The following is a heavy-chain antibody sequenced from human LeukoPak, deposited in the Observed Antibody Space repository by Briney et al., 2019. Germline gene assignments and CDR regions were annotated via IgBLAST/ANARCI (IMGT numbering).Heavy chain of an antibody. D-gene: IGHD3-10*01. Sequence: GGSLRLSCAASGFTFSSYAMSWVRQAPGMGLEWVSAISGSGGSTYYADSVKGRFTISRDNSKNTLYLQMNSLRAEDTAVYYCAKVSAVTRGHFDYWGQGNLVTVSS. V-gene: IGHV3-23*01. CDR3: AKVSAVTRGHFDY. CDR1: GFTFSSYA. CDR2: ISGSGGST. J-gene: IGHJ4*02.